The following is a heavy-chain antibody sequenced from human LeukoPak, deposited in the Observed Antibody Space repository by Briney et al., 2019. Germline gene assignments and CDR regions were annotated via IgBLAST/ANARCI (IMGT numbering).Heavy chain of an antibody. Sequence: GGSLRLSRVASGFTLSDHWMYWVRQGPGKGLAHVSRIESDASRTTYADSVKGRFTISRDDAKNTMYLQMNSLRAEDTAVYYCVKGGHKLDIQTTRYYYGLDVWGQGTTVAVSS. J-gene: IGHJ6*02. V-gene: IGHV3-74*03. CDR1: GFTLSDHW. CDR3: VKGGHKLDIQTTRYYYGLDV. D-gene: IGHD5-12*01. CDR2: IESDASRT.